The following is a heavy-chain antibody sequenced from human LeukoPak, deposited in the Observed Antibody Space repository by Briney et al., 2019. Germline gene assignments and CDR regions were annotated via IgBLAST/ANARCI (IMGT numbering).Heavy chain of an antibody. J-gene: IGHJ3*02. CDR1: RFTFSSYA. CDR2: ISGSGGST. Sequence: GGSLRLSCAASRFTFSSYAMSWVRQAPGKGLEGVSAISGSGGSTYYADSVKGRFTISRDNSKNTLYLQMNSLRAEDTAVYYCAREFLPMDAFDIWGQGTMVTVSS. CDR3: AREFLPMDAFDI. V-gene: IGHV3-23*01.